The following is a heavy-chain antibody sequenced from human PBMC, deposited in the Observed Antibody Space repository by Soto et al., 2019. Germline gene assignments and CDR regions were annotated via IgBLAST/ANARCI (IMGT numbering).Heavy chain of an antibody. V-gene: IGHV3-23*01. Sequence: EVQLLESGGGLVQPGGSLRLSCAASGFTFSSYAMTWVRQAPGKGLEWVSVISDSDNATYYADSVKGRFTISRYNSKNNLYLQFNSLRAEDTAVYYCAKGVSSSAWSASDNWGQGTLVTVSS. J-gene: IGHJ4*02. CDR1: GFTFSSYA. CDR3: AKGVSSSAWSASDN. CDR2: ISDSDNAT. D-gene: IGHD6-19*01.